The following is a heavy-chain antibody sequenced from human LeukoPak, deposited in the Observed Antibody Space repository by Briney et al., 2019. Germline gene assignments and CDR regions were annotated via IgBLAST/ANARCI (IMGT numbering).Heavy chain of an antibody. CDR1: GFTFSSYW. CDR3: ARAVGMDYYYYYYYMDV. J-gene: IGHJ6*03. Sequence: GGSLRLSCAASGFTFSSYWMSWVRQAPGEGLEWVANIKQDGSEKYYVDSVKGRFTISRDNAKNSLYLQMNSLRAEDTAVYYCARAVGMDYYYYYYYMDVWGKGTTVTVSS. D-gene: IGHD5-24*01. CDR2: IKQDGSEK. V-gene: IGHV3-7*01.